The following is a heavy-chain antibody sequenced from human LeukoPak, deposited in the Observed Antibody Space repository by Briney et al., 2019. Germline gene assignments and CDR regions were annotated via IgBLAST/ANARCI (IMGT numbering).Heavy chain of an antibody. CDR1: GFTFSNYE. Sequence: GGSLRLSCAASGFTFSNYEMHWVRQAPGKGLEWVSYISSSGSTIYYADSVKGRFTISRDNAKNSLYLQMNSLRAEDTAVYYCARGIAAANRYYYYYMDVWAKGTTVTISS. V-gene: IGHV3-48*03. CDR3: ARGIAAANRYYYYYMDV. CDR2: ISSSGSTI. D-gene: IGHD6-13*01. J-gene: IGHJ6*03.